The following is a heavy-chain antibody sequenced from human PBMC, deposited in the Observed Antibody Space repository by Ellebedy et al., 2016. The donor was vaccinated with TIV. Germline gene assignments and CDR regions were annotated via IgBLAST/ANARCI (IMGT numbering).Heavy chain of an antibody. J-gene: IGHJ3*02. CDR3: ATDGSYGDYRSPTHAFVM. CDR1: GFTFNSYW. D-gene: IGHD3-16*01. Sequence: GESLKISCAASGFTFNSYWMTWVRQAPGKGLEWVANMNQDGSAKYYVDSLRGRFTISRDNAKNSLYLQMNSLRGEDTAVYYCATDGSYGDYRSPTHAFVMWGRGTVVTVSS. CDR2: MNQDGSAK. V-gene: IGHV3-7*01.